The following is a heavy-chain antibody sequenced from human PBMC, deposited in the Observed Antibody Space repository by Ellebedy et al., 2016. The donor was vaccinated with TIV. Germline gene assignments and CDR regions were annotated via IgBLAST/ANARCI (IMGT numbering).Heavy chain of an antibody. CDR2: IPGDGRRT. V-gene: IGHV3-43*02. J-gene: IGHJ4*02. CDR3: TRAIGRGAFDY. Sequence: GESLKIPCAVSGFNLDDYAMHWVRQVPGKTLEWVSFIPGDGRRTHYADSVKGRFIISRDDSRNSVFLQLYSLRHDDTTLYFCTRAIGRGAFDYWGQGALVTVSS. CDR1: GFNLDDYA. D-gene: IGHD1-26*01.